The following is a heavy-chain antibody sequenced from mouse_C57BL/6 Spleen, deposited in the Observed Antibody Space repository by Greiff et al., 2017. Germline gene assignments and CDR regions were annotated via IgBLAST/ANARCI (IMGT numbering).Heavy chain of an antibody. CDR1: GYTFTSYW. Sequence: QVQLQQPGTELVKPGASVKLSCKASGYTFTSYWMHWVKQRPGQGLEWIGNINPSNGGTNYNEKFKSKATLTVDKSSSKAYMQLSSLTSEDSAVYYCAIIEYSNYFSYAMDYWGQGTSVTVSS. J-gene: IGHJ4*01. D-gene: IGHD2-5*01. CDR2: INPSNGGT. V-gene: IGHV1-53*01. CDR3: AIIEYSNYFSYAMDY.